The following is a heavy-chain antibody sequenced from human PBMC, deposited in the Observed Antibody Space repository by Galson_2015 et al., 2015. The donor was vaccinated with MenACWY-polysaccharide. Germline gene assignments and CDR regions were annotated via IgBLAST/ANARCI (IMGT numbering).Heavy chain of an antibody. CDR1: GFTFSRYW. J-gene: IGHJ5*02. CDR2: INSDGSST. V-gene: IGHV3-74*01. Sequence: SLRLSCAASGFTFSRYWMHWVRQAPGKGLVWVSRINSDGSSTSYADSVKGRFTISRDNAKNTLYLEMNSLRAEDTAVYYCTKAGAKYCSGSSCYFNWFDPWGQGTLVTVSS. D-gene: IGHD2-15*01. CDR3: TKAGAKYCSGSSCYFNWFDP.